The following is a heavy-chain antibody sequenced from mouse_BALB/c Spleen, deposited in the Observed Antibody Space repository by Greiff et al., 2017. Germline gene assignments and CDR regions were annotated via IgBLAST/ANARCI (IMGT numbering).Heavy chain of an antibody. V-gene: IGHV14-3*02. CDR2: IDPANGNT. J-gene: IGHJ3*01. CDR3: ARPFDYDAWFAY. CDR1: GFNIKDTY. Sequence: EVQRVESGAELVKPGASVKLSCTASGFNIKDTYMHWVKQRPEQGLEWIGRIDPANGNTKYDPKFQGKATITADTSSNTAYLQLSSLTSEDTAVYYCARPFDYDAWFAYWGQGTLVTVSA. D-gene: IGHD2-4*01.